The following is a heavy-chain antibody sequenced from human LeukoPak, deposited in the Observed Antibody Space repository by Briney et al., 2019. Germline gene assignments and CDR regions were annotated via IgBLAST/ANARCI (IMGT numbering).Heavy chain of an antibody. CDR3: ARDLYCSGGSCHSPAGRTYDY. CDR1: GYTFTSYD. V-gene: IGHV1-8*01. D-gene: IGHD2-15*01. CDR2: MNPNSGNT. J-gene: IGHJ4*02. Sequence: ASVKVSCKASGYTFTSYDINWVRQAPGQGLEWLGWMNPNSGNTGYAQKFQGRVTMTRDTSISTAYMELNSLRSEDTAVYYCARDLYCSGGSCHSPAGRTYDYWGQGTLVTVSS.